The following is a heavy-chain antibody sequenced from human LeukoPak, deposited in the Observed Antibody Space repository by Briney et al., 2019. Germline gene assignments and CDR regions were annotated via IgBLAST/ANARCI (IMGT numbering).Heavy chain of an antibody. Sequence: GGSLRLSCVVSGLTFSTYGMTWVRRAPGKGLEWVSAISGSGENTYYADPVKGRFSISRDNSKNTMYLQMNSLKTEDTAVYYCTTSIYGWFDPWGQGTLVTVSS. CDR3: TTSIYGWFDP. V-gene: IGHV3-23*01. CDR1: GLTFSTYG. CDR2: ISGSGENT. J-gene: IGHJ5*02. D-gene: IGHD2/OR15-2a*01.